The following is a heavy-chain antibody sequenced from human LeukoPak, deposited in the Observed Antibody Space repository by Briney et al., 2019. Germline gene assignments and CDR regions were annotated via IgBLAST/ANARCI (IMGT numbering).Heavy chain of an antibody. D-gene: IGHD2/OR15-2a*01. CDR1: GCTFTDYG. J-gene: IGHJ4*02. CDR2: IIPIFTTA. Sequence: ASVKVSCKPSGCTFTDYGISWVRHAPGQGLEWMGRIIPIFTTANYAQKFQGRVTITADTSTNTAYMELTSLRSEDTAVYYCASDGGFEYYFDYWGQGTLLTVSS. V-gene: IGHV1-69*06. CDR3: ASDGGFEYYFDY.